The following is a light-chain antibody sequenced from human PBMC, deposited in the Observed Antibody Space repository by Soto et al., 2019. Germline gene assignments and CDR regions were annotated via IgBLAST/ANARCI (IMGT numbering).Light chain of an antibody. V-gene: IGKV3-20*01. CDR1: QRVISSF. CDR3: QQYGSSHLT. CDR2: GAS. J-gene: IGKJ4*01. Sequence: EIVLTQSPGTLSLSPGERSTLSCRASQRVISSFLAWYQQKPGQAPRLLIYGASSRATGIPDRFSGSGSGKDFTLTISRREPEDVAVYYCQQYGSSHLTFGGGTKVEI.